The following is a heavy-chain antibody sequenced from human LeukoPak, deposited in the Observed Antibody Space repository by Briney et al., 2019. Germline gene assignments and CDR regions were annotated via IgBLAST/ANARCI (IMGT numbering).Heavy chain of an antibody. V-gene: IGHV4-4*07. CDR3: ARLRGSLPPYFDY. D-gene: IGHD3-10*01. Sequence: SETLSLTCTVSGDSINRYLWTWIRQPAGRGLEWIGRIYDSGTTNYKPSLKSRVSMSVETPKNQFSLRLSSVTAADTAVYYCARLRGSLPPYFDYWGQGTLVTVSS. J-gene: IGHJ4*02. CDR1: GDSINRYL. CDR2: IYDSGTT.